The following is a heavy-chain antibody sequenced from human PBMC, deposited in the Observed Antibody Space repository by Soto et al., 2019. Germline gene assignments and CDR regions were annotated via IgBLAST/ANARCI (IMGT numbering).Heavy chain of an antibody. V-gene: IGHV1-3*01. D-gene: IGHD6-13*01. CDR1: GYTSTSYA. CDR2: INAGNGNT. J-gene: IGHJ4*02. CDR3: ARVFAVGSSWYYSY. Sequence: GASVKVSCKASGYTSTSYAMHWVRQAPGQRLEWMGWINAGNGNTKYSQKFQGRVTITRDTSASTAYMELSSLRSEDTAVYYCARVFAVGSSWYYSYWGQGTLVTVSS.